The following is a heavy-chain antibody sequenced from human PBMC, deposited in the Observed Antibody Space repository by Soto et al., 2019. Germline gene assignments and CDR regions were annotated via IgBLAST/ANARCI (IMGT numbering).Heavy chain of an antibody. CDR2: ISSSSSTI. CDR3: ARVQEFEATRPRYYDYVWGRYGYYYYYGMDV. Sequence: PGGSLRLSCAASGFTFSSYSMNWVRQAPEKGLEWVSYISSSSSTIYYADSVKGRFTISRDNAKNSLYLQMNSLRAEDTAVYYCARVQEFEATRPRYYDYVWGRYGYYYYYGMDVWGQGTTVTVSS. J-gene: IGHJ6*02. V-gene: IGHV3-48*04. CDR1: GFTFSSYS. D-gene: IGHD3-16*01.